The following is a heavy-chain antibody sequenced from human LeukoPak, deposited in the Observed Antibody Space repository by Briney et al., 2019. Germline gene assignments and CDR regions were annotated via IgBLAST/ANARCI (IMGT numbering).Heavy chain of an antibody. V-gene: IGHV3-30*04. D-gene: IGHD6-6*01. CDR1: GFTFSSYA. Sequence: GRSLRLSCAASGFTFSSYAMHWVRQAPGKGLEWVAVISYDGYNKYYADSVKGRFTISRDNSKNTLYLQMNSLRAEDTAVYYCAKGIAARPVNWFDPWGQGTLVTVSS. CDR3: AKGIAARPVNWFDP. J-gene: IGHJ5*02. CDR2: ISYDGYNK.